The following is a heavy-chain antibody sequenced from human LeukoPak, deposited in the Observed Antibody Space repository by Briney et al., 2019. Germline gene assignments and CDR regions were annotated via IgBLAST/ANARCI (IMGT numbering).Heavy chain of an antibody. Sequence: SGTLSLTCAVSGGSISSSNWWSWVRQPPGKGLEWIGEIYHSGSTNYNPSLKSRVTISVDKSKNQFSLKLSSVTAADTAVYYCARVGLVNYYGSGSDPWYFDYWGQGTLVTVSS. V-gene: IGHV4-4*02. CDR3: ARVGLVNYYGSGSDPWYFDY. CDR2: IYHSGST. CDR1: GGSISSSNW. J-gene: IGHJ4*02. D-gene: IGHD3-10*01.